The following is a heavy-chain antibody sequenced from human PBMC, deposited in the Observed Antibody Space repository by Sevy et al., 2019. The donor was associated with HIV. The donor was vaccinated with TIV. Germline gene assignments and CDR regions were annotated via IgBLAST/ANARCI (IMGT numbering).Heavy chain of an antibody. V-gene: IGHV3-23*01. J-gene: IGHJ3*02. D-gene: IGHD1-7*01. Sequence: GGSLRLSCAASGFTFSSYAMSWVRQAPGKGLEWVSGLSGNGGSTNYADSVKGRFALSRDNSKYTWYLQMNNLRAEDTAIYFCAKDRIWELGDAFDIWGQGTMVTVSS. CDR1: GFTFSSYA. CDR2: LSGNGGST. CDR3: AKDRIWELGDAFDI.